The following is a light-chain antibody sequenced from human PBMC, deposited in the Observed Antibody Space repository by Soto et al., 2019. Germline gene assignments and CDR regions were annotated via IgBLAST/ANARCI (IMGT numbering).Light chain of an antibody. Sequence: SALTQPPSVSGAPGQRVTISCTGSSSNIGAGHDVPWYQHLPGTAPKLLIYGNGNRPSGVPDRFSGSKSGTSASLAITGLQTEDEADYYCQSYDSSLSGSEVFGSGTKVTVL. J-gene: IGLJ1*01. CDR1: SSNIGAGHD. CDR3: QSYDSSLSGSEV. CDR2: GNG. V-gene: IGLV1-40*01.